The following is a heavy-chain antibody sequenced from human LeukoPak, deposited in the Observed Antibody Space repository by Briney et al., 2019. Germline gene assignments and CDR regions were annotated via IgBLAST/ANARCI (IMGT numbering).Heavy chain of an antibody. Sequence: SETLSLTCTVSGGSISSYYWSWIRQPAGKGLEWIGRIYISGSTNYNPSLKSRVTMSVDTSKNQFSMNLSSVTAADTAVYYCARLIWEYYDSSGYPDNWGQGTLVTVSS. CDR1: GGSISSYY. CDR2: IYISGST. CDR3: ARLIWEYYDSSGYPDN. J-gene: IGHJ4*02. D-gene: IGHD3-22*01. V-gene: IGHV4-4*07.